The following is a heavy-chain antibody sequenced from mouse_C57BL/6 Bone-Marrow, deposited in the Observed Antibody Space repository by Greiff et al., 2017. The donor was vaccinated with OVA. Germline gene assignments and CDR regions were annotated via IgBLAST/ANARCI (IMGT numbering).Heavy chain of an antibody. V-gene: IGHV14-3*01. CDR2: IDPANGNT. J-gene: IGHJ2*01. CDR3: AGNYGSSYEFDY. D-gene: IGHD1-1*01. CDR1: GFNIKNTY. Sequence: VQLQQSVAELVRPGASVKLSCTASGFNIKNTYMHWVKQRPEQGLEWIGRIDPANGNTKYAPKFQGKATITADTSSNTDYLPLSSMTSADNSIVYCAGNYGSSYEFDYWGQGTTLTVSS.